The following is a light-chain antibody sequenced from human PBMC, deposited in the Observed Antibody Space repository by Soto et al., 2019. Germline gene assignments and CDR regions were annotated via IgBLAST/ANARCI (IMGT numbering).Light chain of an antibody. CDR3: QQYYSPPYT. V-gene: IGKV4-1*01. CDR2: WAS. CDR1: QSVLYSSNNKNY. Sequence: IVTTQSPDSLAVSLGERATINCKSSQSVLYSSNNKNYLAWYQQKPGQPPKLLIYWASTRESGVPDRFSGNGSGTDFTLTISSLQAEDVAVYYCQQYYSPPYTFGQGTKLEIK. J-gene: IGKJ2*01.